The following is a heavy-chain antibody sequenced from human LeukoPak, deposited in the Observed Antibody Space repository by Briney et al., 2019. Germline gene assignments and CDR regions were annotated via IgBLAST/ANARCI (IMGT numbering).Heavy chain of an antibody. CDR1: GYTFTSYG. J-gene: IGHJ4*02. CDR3: ATDYDSMGDY. Sequence: GASVKVSCKASGYTFTSYGISWVRQATGQGLEWMGWMNPNSGNTGYAQKFQGRVTITRNTSISTAYMELSSLRSEDTAVYYCATDYDSMGDYWGQGTLVTVSS. CDR2: MNPNSGNT. D-gene: IGHD3-22*01. V-gene: IGHV1-8*01.